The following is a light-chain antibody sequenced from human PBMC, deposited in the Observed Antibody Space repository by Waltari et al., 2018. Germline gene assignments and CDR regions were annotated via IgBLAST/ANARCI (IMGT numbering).Light chain of an antibody. CDR2: EVI. J-gene: IGLJ1*01. CDR3: CSYAGTNNFYV. V-gene: IGLV2-8*01. CDR1: SRDLGHYDY. Sequence: QSALTQPPSASGSPGASVTISRTGTSRDLGHYDYVFWYQHPPGKAPKLMIYEVIKRPSGVPDRFSGSKSGNTASLTVSGLQAEDEADYYCCSYAGTNNFYVFGTGTKVTVL.